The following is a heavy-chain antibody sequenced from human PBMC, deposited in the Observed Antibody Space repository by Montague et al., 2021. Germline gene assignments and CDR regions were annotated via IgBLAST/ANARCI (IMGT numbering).Heavy chain of an antibody. CDR1: GGSISSFY. CDR3: ARERGNSYVSFDS. Sequence: SETLSLTCTVSGGSISSFYWSWIRQPPEKGLELIAYIYYSGSAGGTTNYNPSLKSRVTISVDSSKNQLSLQLTSVTTADTAVYYCARERGNSYVSFDSWGQGTLISVSS. CDR2: IYYSGSAGGTT. V-gene: IGHV4-59*13. D-gene: IGHD5-18*01. J-gene: IGHJ4*02.